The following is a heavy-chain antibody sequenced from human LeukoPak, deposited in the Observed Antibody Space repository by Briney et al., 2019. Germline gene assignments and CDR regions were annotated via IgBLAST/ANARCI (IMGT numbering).Heavy chain of an antibody. V-gene: IGHV3-74*01. D-gene: IGHD4-11*01. J-gene: IGHJ4*02. CDR1: GFTFSSSW. CDR2: INGDGTST. CDR3: VRVLQGY. Sequence: GGSLRLSCAASGFTFSSSWMHWVRQAPGKGLVWVARINGDGTSTNYADSVRGRFTISRDNAKNTLSLQMNSLRAEDTAVYYCVRVLQGYWGQGTLVTVSP.